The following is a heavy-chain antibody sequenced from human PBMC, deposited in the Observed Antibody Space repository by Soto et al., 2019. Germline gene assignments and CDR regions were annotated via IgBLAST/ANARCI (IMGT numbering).Heavy chain of an antibody. CDR3: ATGGHNDGYNFYHGMDV. Sequence: QVQVVQSGAEVKKPGSSVKVSCKVSGGIFTNNAISWVRQAPGQGLEWLGGVIPLFDTAYYAQIFRCRLRISADGATTTAYMELSGLTSADTAVYFCATGGHNDGYNFYHGMDVWGQATTVTVS. CDR2: VIPLFDTA. CDR1: GGIFTNNA. J-gene: IGHJ6*02. V-gene: IGHV1-69*01. D-gene: IGHD5-18*01.